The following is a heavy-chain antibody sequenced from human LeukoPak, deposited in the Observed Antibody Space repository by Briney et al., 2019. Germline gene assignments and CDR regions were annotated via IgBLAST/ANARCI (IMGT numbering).Heavy chain of an antibody. D-gene: IGHD6-19*01. J-gene: IGHJ3*01. CDR2: ISTYNGNT. CDR3: ARTQWLEDAFDF. Sequence: GASVKVSCKASDDTFSNYGISWVRQAPGQGLEWMGWISTYNGNTHYAQKFQGRVTMTTDTSTNIAYLELRDLRSDDTAVNYCARTQWLEDAFDFWGQGTVVTVSS. V-gene: IGHV1-18*01. CDR1: DDTFSNYG.